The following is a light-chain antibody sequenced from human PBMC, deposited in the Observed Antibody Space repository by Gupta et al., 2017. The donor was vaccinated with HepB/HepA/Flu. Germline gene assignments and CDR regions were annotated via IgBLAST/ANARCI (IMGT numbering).Light chain of an antibody. V-gene: IGLV1-47*01. CDR1: RSSIRSNY. CDR2: RSN. CDR3: VAWDDSLNGPV. J-gene: IGLJ2*01. Sequence: QSLLTQPSSASGTPGQRVTIPCSGSRSSIRSNYLYWYQQLPGTAPKLLIYRSNQRPSGVPDRFSCSKSGTAPSLAISGLRSEEDADYYCVAWDDSLNGPVFGGGTKVTVL.